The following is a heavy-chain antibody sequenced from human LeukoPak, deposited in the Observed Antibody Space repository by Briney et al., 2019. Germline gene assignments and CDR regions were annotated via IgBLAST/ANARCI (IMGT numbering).Heavy chain of an antibody. V-gene: IGHV1-8*03. Sequence: GASVKVSCKASGYTFTCYYMHWVRQAPGQGLEWMGWMNPNSGNTGYAQKFQGRVTITRNTSIITAYMELSSLRSVDTAVYYCARVPYCGGDCYSHDAFDICGQGTMVTVSS. CDR3: ARVPYCGGDCYSHDAFDI. CDR1: GYTFTCYY. D-gene: IGHD2-21*01. CDR2: MNPNSGNT. J-gene: IGHJ3*02.